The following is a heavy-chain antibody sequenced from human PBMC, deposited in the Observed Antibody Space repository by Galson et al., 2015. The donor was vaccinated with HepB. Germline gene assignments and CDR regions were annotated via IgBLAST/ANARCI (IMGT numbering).Heavy chain of an antibody. Sequence: SLRLSCAASGFTFSSYALSWVRQAPGKGLEWVSAISGGGDNTYYADSVKGRFTISRDNSKNTLNLQMISLRAEDTAIYYCAKLKVVTPSPLRAFDIWGQGTLVTVSS. CDR1: GFTFSSYA. D-gene: IGHD2-21*02. CDR2: ISGGGDNT. J-gene: IGHJ3*02. V-gene: IGHV3-23*01. CDR3: AKLKVVTPSPLRAFDI.